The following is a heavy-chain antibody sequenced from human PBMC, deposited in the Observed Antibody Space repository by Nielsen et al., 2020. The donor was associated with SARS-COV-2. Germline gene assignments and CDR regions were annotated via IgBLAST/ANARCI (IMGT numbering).Heavy chain of an antibody. CDR3: ATVIAAAGTDWMGY. CDR2: FDPEDGET. J-gene: IGHJ4*02. V-gene: IGHV1-24*01. Sequence: ASVKVSCKVSGYTLTELSMHWVRQAPGKGLEWMGGFDPEDGETIYAQKFQGRVTMTEDTSTDTAYMELSSLRSEDTAVYYCATVIAAAGTDWMGYWGQGTLVTVSS. D-gene: IGHD6-13*01. CDR1: GYTLTELS.